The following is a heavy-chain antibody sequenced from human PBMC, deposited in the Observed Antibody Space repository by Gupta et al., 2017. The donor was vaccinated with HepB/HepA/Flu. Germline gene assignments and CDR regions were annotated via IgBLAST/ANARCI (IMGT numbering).Heavy chain of an antibody. CDR2: INYGGDDK. CDR3: AREGDYSTRSNMDV. CDR1: GFIFGNYG. V-gene: IGHV3-33*01. J-gene: IGHJ6*02. D-gene: IGHD6-13*01. Sequence: QVHLVESGGGVVQPGNSLRLSCVASGFIFGNYGMHWVRQVPGKGLEWVAHINYGGDDKYDVESVKGRFTISRDNSKTTLYLQMNSLRAEDTALYYCAREGDYSTRSNMDVWGQGTPVTVSS.